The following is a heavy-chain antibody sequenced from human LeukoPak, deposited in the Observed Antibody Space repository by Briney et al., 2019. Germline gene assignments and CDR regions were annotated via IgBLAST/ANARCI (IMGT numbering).Heavy chain of an antibody. CDR3: ARAAYCGGGCFYWFDS. CDR1: GYTFTTYG. CDR2: VSVYNT. V-gene: IGHV1-18*01. Sequence: ASVKVSCKASGYTFTTYGIRWVRQAPGQGLEWMGWVSVYNTNSGQKVQGRLTMTTDTSTSTAYMDLRSLTSDDTAVYFCARAAYCGGGCFYWFDSWGQGTLVTVSS. J-gene: IGHJ5*01. D-gene: IGHD2-21*02.